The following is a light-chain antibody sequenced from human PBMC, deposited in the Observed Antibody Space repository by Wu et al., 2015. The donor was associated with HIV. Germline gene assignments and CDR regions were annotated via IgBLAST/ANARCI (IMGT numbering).Light chain of an antibody. CDR2: CI. CDR1: QALAF. Sequence: ASQALAFLACISRTREXLGPDLCCITLQSGVPSRFSGSGSGTDFTLTISSLQPEDVATYYCQKYNTAPWTFGQGTKVEMK. V-gene: IGKV1-27*01. J-gene: IGKJ1*01. CDR3: QKYNTAPWT.